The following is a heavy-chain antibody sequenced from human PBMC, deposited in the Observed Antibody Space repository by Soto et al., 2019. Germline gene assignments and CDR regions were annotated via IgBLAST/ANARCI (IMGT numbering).Heavy chain of an antibody. J-gene: IGHJ3*02. CDR2: IDPSDSYV. Sequence: GESLKISCNGSGYTFTSSWISWVRQMPGKGLEWMGRIDPSDSYVSYSPSFEGHVTISTDNSISTAYLQWSSLKASDTAMYYFAGPLPCGADCFDACGIWGRETMVAVSS. CDR1: GYTFTSSW. V-gene: IGHV5-10-1*01. D-gene: IGHD2-21*02. CDR3: AGPLPCGADCFDACGI.